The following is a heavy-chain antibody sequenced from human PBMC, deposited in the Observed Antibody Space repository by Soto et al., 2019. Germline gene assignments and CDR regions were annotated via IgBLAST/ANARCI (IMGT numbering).Heavy chain of an antibody. Sequence: QLVQSGAEVKKPGASVKVSCKASGYTLTNYGISWVRQAPGQGLEWMGWIIAYNGNTNYEQKLQDRVTMTTDTTTNTAYMELKSLRSGDTAVYYCAKDSDHYDSSGYSAYDYWGQGTLVTVSS. V-gene: IGHV1-18*01. J-gene: IGHJ4*02. CDR1: GYTLTNYG. CDR2: IIAYNGNT. D-gene: IGHD3-22*01. CDR3: AKDSDHYDSSGYSAYDY.